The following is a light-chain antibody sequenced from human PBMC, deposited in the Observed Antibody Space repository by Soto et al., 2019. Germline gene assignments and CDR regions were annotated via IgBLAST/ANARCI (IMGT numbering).Light chain of an antibody. CDR3: QQYCTTPLS. J-gene: IGKJ4*02. Sequence: DIVMTQSPDSLAVSLGERATINCKSSQSVLYSSYNKDCLAWYQQKPGQPPKLLIYWASTREAGVPDRFSGGGAGTDFTLPISSLQAEDVAVYYCQQYCTTPLSFGGGTKVEIK. CDR1: QSVLYSSYNKDC. CDR2: WAS. V-gene: IGKV4-1*01.